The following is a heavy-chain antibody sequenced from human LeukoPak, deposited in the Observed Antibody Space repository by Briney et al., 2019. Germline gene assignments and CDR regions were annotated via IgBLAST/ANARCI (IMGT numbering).Heavy chain of an antibody. CDR2: ISSSSSYI. J-gene: IGHJ5*02. CDR1: GFTFSSYS. Sequence: GSLRLSRAASGFTFSSYSMNWVRQAPGKGLEWVSSISSSSSYIYYADSVKGRFTISRDNAKNSLYLQMNSLRAEDTAVYYCAREATITYCGGDCYPEYNWFDPWGQGTLVTVSS. D-gene: IGHD2-21*02. V-gene: IGHV3-21*01. CDR3: AREATITYCGGDCYPEYNWFDP.